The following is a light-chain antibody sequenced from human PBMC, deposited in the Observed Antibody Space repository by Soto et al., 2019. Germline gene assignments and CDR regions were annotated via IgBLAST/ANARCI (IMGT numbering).Light chain of an antibody. V-gene: IGKV3-20*01. CDR2: GAS. Sequence: EIVLTQSPGTLSLSPGERATLSCRASQSVSSSYLAWYQQKPGQAPRLLIYGASSRATGIPDRFSGSGSGTDFPLTISRLEPEDFALYYCQQYDSPPLTFGEGTKVEIK. CDR3: QQYDSPPLT. J-gene: IGKJ4*01. CDR1: QSVSSSY.